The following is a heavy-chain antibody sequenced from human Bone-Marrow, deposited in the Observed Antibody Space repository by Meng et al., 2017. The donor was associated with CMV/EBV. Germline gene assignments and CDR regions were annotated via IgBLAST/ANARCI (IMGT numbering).Heavy chain of an antibody. Sequence: GESLKISCAASGFTFSSYAMSWVRQAPGKELEWVSAISGSGGSTYYADSVKGRFTISRDNSKNTLYLQMNSLRAEDTAVYYCAKGSPVSSMDVWGQGTTVTVSS. D-gene: IGHD2-8*01. J-gene: IGHJ6*02. CDR3: AKGSPVSSMDV. CDR2: ISGSGGST. CDR1: GFTFSSYA. V-gene: IGHV3-23*01.